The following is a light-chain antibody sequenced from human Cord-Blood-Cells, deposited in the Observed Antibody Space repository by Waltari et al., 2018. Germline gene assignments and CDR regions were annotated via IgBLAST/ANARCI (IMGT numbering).Light chain of an antibody. Sequence: DIVMTQSPDSLAVSLGERATINCKSSQSVLYSPNNKNYLAWYQQKPGQPPELLIYWASTRESGVPDRFSGSGSGTDFTLTISSLQAEDVAVYYCQQYYSTLTFGGGTKVEIK. J-gene: IGKJ4*01. CDR2: WAS. CDR1: QSVLYSPNNKNY. V-gene: IGKV4-1*01. CDR3: QQYYSTLT.